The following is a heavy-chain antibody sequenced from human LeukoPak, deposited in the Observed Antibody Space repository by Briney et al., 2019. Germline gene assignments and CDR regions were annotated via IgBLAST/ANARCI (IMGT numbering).Heavy chain of an antibody. V-gene: IGHV4-34*01. D-gene: IGHD3-22*01. CDR3: ARLPPTYYYDSSGYYIDDY. CDR1: GGSFSGCY. Sequence: SETLSLTCAVYGGSFSGCYWSWIRQPPGKGLEWIGEINHSGSTNYNPSLKSRVTISVDTSKNQFSLKLSSVTAADTAVYYCARLPPTYYYDSSGYYIDDYWGQGTLVTVSS. J-gene: IGHJ4*02. CDR2: INHSGST.